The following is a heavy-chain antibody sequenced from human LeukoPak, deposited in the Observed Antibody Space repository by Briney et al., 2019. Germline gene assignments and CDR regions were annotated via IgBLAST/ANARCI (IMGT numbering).Heavy chain of an antibody. CDR3: ARDPSNWNVNFDY. J-gene: IGHJ4*02. CDR1: GFTFSSYA. Sequence: GRSLRLSCAASGFTFSSYAMHWVRQAPGKGLEWVAVISYDGSNKYYADSVKGRFTISRDNSKNTLYLQMNSLRAEDTAVYYCARDPSNWNVNFDYWGQGTLVTVSS. CDR2: ISYDGSNK. V-gene: IGHV3-30-3*01. D-gene: IGHD1-20*01.